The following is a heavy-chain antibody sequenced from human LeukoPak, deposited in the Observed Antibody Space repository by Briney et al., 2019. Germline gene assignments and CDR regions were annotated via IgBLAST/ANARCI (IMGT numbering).Heavy chain of an antibody. Sequence: SETLSLTCTVSGGSISSYYWSWIRQPPGKGLEWIGYIYYSGSTNYNPSLKSRVTISVDTSKNQFSLRLSSVTAADTAVYYCARGDYSDYWGQGTLVTVS. CDR3: ARGDYSDY. J-gene: IGHJ4*02. CDR1: GGSISSYY. V-gene: IGHV4-59*01. D-gene: IGHD4-17*01. CDR2: IYYSGST.